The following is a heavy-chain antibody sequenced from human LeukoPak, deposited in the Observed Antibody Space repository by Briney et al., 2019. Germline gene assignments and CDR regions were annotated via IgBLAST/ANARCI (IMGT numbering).Heavy chain of an antibody. CDR3: ARAPSETGGYYPEYFRH. V-gene: IGHV3-74*01. CDR1: GFTFSSYR. J-gene: IGHJ1*01. Sequence: GGSLRHSCAASGFTFSSYRMHWVRQAPREGLVWVSRIKSDGSTNYADSVKGRFTISRDNAKNTVSLQMNSLRAEDTAVYYCARAPSETGGYYPEYFRHWGQGTLVTVSS. D-gene: IGHD3-22*01. CDR2: IKSDGST.